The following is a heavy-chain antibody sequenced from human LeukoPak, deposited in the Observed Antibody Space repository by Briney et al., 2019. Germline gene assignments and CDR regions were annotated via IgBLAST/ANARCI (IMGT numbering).Heavy chain of an antibody. J-gene: IGHJ4*02. CDR2: INWNGGST. CDR1: GFAFDDYG. CDR3: AKAIQSVRSTWIQLWPLDY. V-gene: IGHV3-20*04. Sequence: PGGSLRLSCAASGFAFDDYGMSWVRQAPGKGLEWVSGINWNGGSTGYADSVKGRFTISRDNSKNALYLQMNSLRAEDTAVYYCAKAIQSVRSTWIQLWPLDYWGQGTLVTVSS. D-gene: IGHD5-18*01.